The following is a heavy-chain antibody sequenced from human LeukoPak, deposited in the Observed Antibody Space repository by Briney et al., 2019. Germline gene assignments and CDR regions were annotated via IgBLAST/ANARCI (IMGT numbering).Heavy chain of an antibody. J-gene: IGHJ4*02. CDR3: ASITRPIGYSYGYDY. CDR1: GGSISSSSYY. Sequence: SETLSLTCTVSGGSISSSSYYWGWIRQPPGKGLEWIGSIYYSGSTYYNPSLKSRVTISVDTSKNQLSLKLSSVTAADTAVYYCASITRPIGYSYGYDYWGQGTLVTVSS. D-gene: IGHD5-18*01. V-gene: IGHV4-39*01. CDR2: IYYSGST.